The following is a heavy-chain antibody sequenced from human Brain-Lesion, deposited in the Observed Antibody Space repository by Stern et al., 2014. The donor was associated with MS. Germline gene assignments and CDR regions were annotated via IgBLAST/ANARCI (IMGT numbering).Heavy chain of an antibody. CDR3: ARANNGWYFDP. CDR1: GYRFTSYA. Sequence: VQLVESGTEVKKPGASVKVSCKTSGYRFTSYATHWVRQAPGQRLEWLGWVNAANGDTKYSQKFQDRLTITMDTSATTTYMELSSLTSEDTAVYSCARANNGWYFDPWGQGTLVTVSS. V-gene: IGHV1-3*01. J-gene: IGHJ5*02. CDR2: VNAANGDT. D-gene: IGHD6-19*01.